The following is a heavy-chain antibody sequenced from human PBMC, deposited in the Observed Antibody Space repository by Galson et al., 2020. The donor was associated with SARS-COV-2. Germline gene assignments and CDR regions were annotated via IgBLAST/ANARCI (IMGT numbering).Heavy chain of an antibody. Sequence: GGSLRLSCAASGFTFDDNAMHWIRQAPGKGLEWVSGISWNSRTLDYADSVKGRFTISRDNAKNSLFLQMNDLRLEDTALYYCVRDRRHSIAVAETEPFDIWGQGTMVTVSS. J-gene: IGHJ3*02. V-gene: IGHV3-9*01. CDR1: GFTFDDNA. D-gene: IGHD6-19*01. CDR3: VRDRRHSIAVAETEPFDI. CDR2: ISWNSRTL.